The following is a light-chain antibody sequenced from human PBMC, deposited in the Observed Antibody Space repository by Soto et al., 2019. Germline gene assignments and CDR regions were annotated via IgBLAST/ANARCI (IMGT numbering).Light chain of an antibody. CDR1: SSNIGNNY. Sequence: QSVLTQPPSVSAAPGQKVTISCSGSSSNIGNNYVSWYQQLPGTAPKLLMYDNNKRPSGIPDRFSASKSGTSATLGITGLQTGDEADYYCGTWDGSLSAVVFGGGTKLTVL. V-gene: IGLV1-51*01. CDR3: GTWDGSLSAVV. J-gene: IGLJ2*01. CDR2: DNN.